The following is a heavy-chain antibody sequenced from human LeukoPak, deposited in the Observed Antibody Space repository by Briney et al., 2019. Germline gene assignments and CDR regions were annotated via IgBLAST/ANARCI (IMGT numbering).Heavy chain of an antibody. Sequence: GGSLRLSCAAYGFTFSSYWMHWVRQAPGKGLVWVSRINSDGSSTSYADSVKGRFTISGDQAKNMLYVQMNSLRGEDTAVYYCHKQEYYYGMDVWGQGNTVTVSS. CDR3: HKQEYYYGMDV. D-gene: IGHD1/OR15-1a*01. CDR1: GFTFSSYW. CDR2: INSDGSST. J-gene: IGHJ6*02. V-gene: IGHV3-74*01.